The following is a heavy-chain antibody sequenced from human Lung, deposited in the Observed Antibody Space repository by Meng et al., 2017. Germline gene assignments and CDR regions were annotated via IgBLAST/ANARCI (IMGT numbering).Heavy chain of an antibody. CDR2: IFHSGST. D-gene: IGHD1-26*01. J-gene: IGHJ4*02. CDR3: ARFDISSSGRGDY. V-gene: IGHV4-4*02. Sequence: VLPQRSAPGLVKPSGTLSPTCAGTGVAITSSTWWSWVRQTPGKGLEWFGEIFHSGSTNYNPPLESRVTISVDKSKNQFSLKVYSVTAADTATYYCARFDISSSGRGDYWGQGILVTVSS. CDR1: GVAITSSTW.